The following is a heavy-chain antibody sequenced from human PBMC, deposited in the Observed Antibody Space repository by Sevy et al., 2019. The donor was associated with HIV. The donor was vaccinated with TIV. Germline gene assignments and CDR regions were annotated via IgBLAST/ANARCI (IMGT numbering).Heavy chain of an antibody. Sequence: GGSLRLSCAASGFTFSSYEMNWVRQAPGKGLEWVSYISSSGSTIYYADSVKGRFTISRDNAKNSLYLQMNSLRAEDTAVYYCARGVCSGGSCRRSKQNNWFDPWGQGTLVTVSS. J-gene: IGHJ5*02. CDR1: GFTFSSYE. CDR2: ISSSGSTI. D-gene: IGHD2-15*01. V-gene: IGHV3-48*03. CDR3: ARGVCSGGSCRRSKQNNWFDP.